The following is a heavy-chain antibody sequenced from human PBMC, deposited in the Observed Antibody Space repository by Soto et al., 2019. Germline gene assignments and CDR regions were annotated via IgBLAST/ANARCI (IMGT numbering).Heavy chain of an antibody. Sequence: QVQLVQSGAEVKKPGSSVKVSCKASGGTFSSYTISWVRQAPGQGLEWMGRIIPILGIANYAQKFQGRVTITADKSTSTAYMELSSLRSEDTAVYYCARDYRGMQMDYWGQGTLVTVSS. CDR2: IIPILGIA. V-gene: IGHV1-69*08. CDR1: GGTFSSYT. D-gene: IGHD2-8*01. J-gene: IGHJ4*02. CDR3: ARDYRGMQMDY.